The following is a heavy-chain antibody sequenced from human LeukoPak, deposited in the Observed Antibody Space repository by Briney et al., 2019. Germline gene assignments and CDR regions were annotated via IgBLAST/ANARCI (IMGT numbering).Heavy chain of an antibody. CDR3: ARVPADTAMAQGYYYYYYMDV. J-gene: IGHJ6*03. V-gene: IGHV4-61*02. CDR2: IYTSGST. Sequence: PSQTLSLTCTVSGGSISSGSYYWSWIRQPAGKGLEWIGRIYTSGSTNYNPSLKSRVTISVDTSKNQFSLKLSSVTAADTAVYYCARVPADTAMAQGYYYYYYMDVWGKGTTVTISS. CDR1: GGSISSGSYY. D-gene: IGHD5-18*01.